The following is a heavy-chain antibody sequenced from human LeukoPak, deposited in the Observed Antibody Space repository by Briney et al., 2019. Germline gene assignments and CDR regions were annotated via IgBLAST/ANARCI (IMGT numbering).Heavy chain of an antibody. J-gene: IGHJ6*03. CDR1: GYSISSGYC. Sequence: SETLSLTCTVSGYSISSGYCWGWIRQPPGKGLEWIGSIYHSGSTYYNPSLKSRVTISVDTSKNQFSLKLSSVTAADTAVYYCARGPPSYYYGSGTGYMDVWGKGTTVTVSS. D-gene: IGHD3-10*01. V-gene: IGHV4-38-2*02. CDR2: IYHSGST. CDR3: ARGPPSYYYGSGTGYMDV.